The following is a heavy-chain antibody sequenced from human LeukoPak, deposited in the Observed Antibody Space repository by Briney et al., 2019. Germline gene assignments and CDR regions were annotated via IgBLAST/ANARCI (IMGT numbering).Heavy chain of an antibody. CDR2: IYYSGST. D-gene: IGHD3-10*01. CDR1: GGSISSYY. CDR3: ARRPSGSYRLDY. Sequence: SETLSLTCTVSGGSISSYYWSWIRQPPGKGLEWIGYIYYSGSTNYNPSLWSRVTISVDTSKNQFSLKLNSVTAADTAVHYCARRPSGSYRLDYWGQGTLVTVSS. J-gene: IGHJ4*02. V-gene: IGHV4-59*01.